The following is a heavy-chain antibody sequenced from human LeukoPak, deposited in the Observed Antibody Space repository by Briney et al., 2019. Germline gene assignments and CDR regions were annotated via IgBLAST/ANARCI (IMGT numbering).Heavy chain of an antibody. J-gene: IGHJ5*02. D-gene: IGHD6-13*01. Sequence: VASVKVSCKASGYTFTSYYMHWVRQAPGQGLEWMGIINPSGGSTSYAQKFQGRVTMTEDTSTDTAYMELSSLRSEDTAVYYCATVIRQQFDPWGQGTLVTVSS. CDR2: INPSGGST. CDR1: GYTFTSYY. V-gene: IGHV1-46*01. CDR3: ATVIRQQFDP.